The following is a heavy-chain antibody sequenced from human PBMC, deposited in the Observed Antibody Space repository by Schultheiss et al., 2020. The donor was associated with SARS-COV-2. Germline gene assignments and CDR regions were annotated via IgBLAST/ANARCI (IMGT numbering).Heavy chain of an antibody. J-gene: IGHJ4*02. D-gene: IGHD4-17*01. CDR1: GFTFSSYA. CDR3: AKDPSDGHDYGDYGVDY. V-gene: IGHV3-23*01. CDR2: ISGSGGST. Sequence: GGSLRLSCAASGFTFSSYAMSWVRQAPGKGLEWVSAISGSGGSTYYADSVKGRFTISRDNSKNTLYLQMNSLRAEDTAVYYCAKDPSDGHDYGDYGVDYWGQGTLVTVSS.